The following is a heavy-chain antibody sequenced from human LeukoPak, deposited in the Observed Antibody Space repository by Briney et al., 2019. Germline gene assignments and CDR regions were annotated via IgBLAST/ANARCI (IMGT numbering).Heavy chain of an antibody. Sequence: SETLTLTCSVPGSSISSDYYWGRVRQTPGTGLEWIGGNQLCGRSYSKQPVKSRLTLSVDKSKNQFSLKLSSVTAADTAVYYCARVVGATSIDYWGQGILVTVSS. V-gene: IGHV4-38-2*02. CDR3: ARVVGATSIDY. CDR2: NQLCGRS. J-gene: IGHJ4*02. CDR1: GSSISSDYY. D-gene: IGHD2-15*01.